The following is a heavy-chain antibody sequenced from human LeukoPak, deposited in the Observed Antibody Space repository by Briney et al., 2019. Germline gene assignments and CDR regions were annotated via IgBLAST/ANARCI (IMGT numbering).Heavy chain of an antibody. CDR2: IVPIIGTA. Sequence: ASVNVSFTSSVGTFHIYIVTWVRQAPGQGLEWMGGIVPIIGTANYAQKFQGRVTITADDSTSTAYMELRSLTSEDTAIYYCARDQRPSCLGGICYSGDYWGQGTLVTVTS. V-gene: IGHV1-69*13. CDR3: ARDQRPSCLGGICYSGDY. CDR1: VGTFHIYI. D-gene: IGHD2-15*01. J-gene: IGHJ4*02.